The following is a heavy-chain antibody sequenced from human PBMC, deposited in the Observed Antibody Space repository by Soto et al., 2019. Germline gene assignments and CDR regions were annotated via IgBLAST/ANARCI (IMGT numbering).Heavy chain of an antibody. V-gene: IGHV4-4*07. D-gene: IGHD3-22*01. J-gene: IGHJ4*02. CDR2: VYTTGTT. CDR3: ARDPHYYDSSAYFV. Sequence: WETLSLTCTVSGGSINSYYWSWIRQTAGKGLEWIGRVYTTGTTNYNPSFKSRVTMSIDTSKNQFSLKLTSLTAADTAVYYCARDPHYYDSSAYFVWGQGILVTVSS. CDR1: GGSINSYY.